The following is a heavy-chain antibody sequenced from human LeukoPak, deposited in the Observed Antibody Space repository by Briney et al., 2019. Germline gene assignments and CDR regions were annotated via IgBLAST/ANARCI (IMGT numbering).Heavy chain of an antibody. CDR1: GGSISSYY. CDR3: ATIYSNLFGYYYGMDV. V-gene: IGHV4-59*06. D-gene: IGHD4-11*01. J-gene: IGHJ6*02. CDR2: IYYSGST. Sequence: SETLSLTCTVSGGSISSYYWSWIRQHPGKGLEWIGYIYYSGSTYYNPSLKSRVTISVDTSKNQFSLKLSSVTAADTAVYYCATIYSNLFGYYYGMDVWGQGTTVTVSS.